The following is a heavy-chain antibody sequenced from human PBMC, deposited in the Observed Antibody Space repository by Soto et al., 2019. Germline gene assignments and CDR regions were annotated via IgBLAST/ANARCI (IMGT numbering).Heavy chain of an antibody. V-gene: IGHV3-23*01. D-gene: IGHD6-13*01. CDR2: ISGSGGST. CDR1: GFTFSSYA. Sequence: EVQLLESGGGLVQPGGSLRLSCAASGFTFSSYAMSWVRQAPGKGLEWVSAISGSGGSTYYADSVKGRFTISRDNSQNSMYLQMNGLRAEGTAVYYCAKFPPSSRSSWSGSAFSYYYGMDVWGQGTTVTVSS. CDR3: AKFPPSSRSSWSGSAFSYYYGMDV. J-gene: IGHJ6*02.